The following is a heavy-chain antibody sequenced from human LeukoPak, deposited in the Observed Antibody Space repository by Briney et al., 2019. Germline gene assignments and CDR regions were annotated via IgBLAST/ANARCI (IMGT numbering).Heavy chain of an antibody. J-gene: IGHJ4*02. CDR2: ISSSSSYI. V-gene: IGHV3-21*01. CDR1: GFTFRSYS. Sequence: KSGGSLRLSCAASGFTFRSYSMNWVRQAPGKGLEWVSSISSSSSYIYYADSVKGRFTISRDNAKNSLYLQMNSLRAEDTAVYYCARGIAAAGTYWGQGTLVTVSS. D-gene: IGHD6-13*01. CDR3: ARGIAAAGTY.